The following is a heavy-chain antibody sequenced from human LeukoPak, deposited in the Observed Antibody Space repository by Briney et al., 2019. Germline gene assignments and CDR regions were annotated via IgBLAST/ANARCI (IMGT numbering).Heavy chain of an antibody. J-gene: IGHJ6*03. CDR2: ISYDGSNK. D-gene: IGHD3-10*01. Sequence: GGSLRLSCAASGFTFSSYAKHWVRQAPGKGLEWVAVISYDGSNKYYADSVKGRFTISRDNSKNTLYLQMNSLRAEDTAVYYCARGGPTYYYYMDVWGKGTTVTVSS. CDR1: GFTFSSYA. V-gene: IGHV3-30*04. CDR3: ARGGPTYYYYMDV.